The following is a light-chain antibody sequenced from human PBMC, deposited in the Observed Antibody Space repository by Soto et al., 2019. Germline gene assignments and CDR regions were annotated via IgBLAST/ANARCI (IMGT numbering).Light chain of an antibody. V-gene: IGKV3-20*01. CDR3: QQYGSSPRT. Sequence: EIVLTQSPGTLSLSPGERATLSCRASQTVDNFLAWYQLKPGKAPRLLIYDATKRASGIPVRFTGSGSGTDFILTISGLEPEDFAVYYCQQYGSSPRTFGQGTKVDI. CDR2: DAT. J-gene: IGKJ1*01. CDR1: QTVDNF.